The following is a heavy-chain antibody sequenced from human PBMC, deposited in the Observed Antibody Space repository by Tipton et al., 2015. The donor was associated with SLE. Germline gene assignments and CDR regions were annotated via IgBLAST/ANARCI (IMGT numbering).Heavy chain of an antibody. V-gene: IGHV4-31*03. D-gene: IGHD4-11*01. CDR3: AREFLNPVTTVHYYFDL. CDR2: INYSGST. Sequence: TLSLTCTVSGGSISNGDYYWSWIRLHPGKGLEWIGYINYSGSTDYNMSLKSRVTISVDTSKNQFSLKLSSVTAADTAVYYCAREFLNPVTTVHYYFDLWGRGTLVTVSS. CDR1: GGSISNGDYY. J-gene: IGHJ2*01.